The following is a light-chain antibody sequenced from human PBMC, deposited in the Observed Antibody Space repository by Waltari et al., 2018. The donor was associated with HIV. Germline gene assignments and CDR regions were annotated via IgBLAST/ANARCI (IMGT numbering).Light chain of an antibody. CDR2: DVN. Sequence: QSALTQPASVAGSPGQSITISCTGTSSHIGGYAYVSWYQQHPGKAPKLMIFDVNKRPSGVPARFSGSKSGHTASLTISGLQADDEADYYCCSYAGSYTEIFGGGTKLTVL. V-gene: IGLV2-11*01. CDR3: CSYAGSYTEI. J-gene: IGLJ2*01. CDR1: SSHIGGYAY.